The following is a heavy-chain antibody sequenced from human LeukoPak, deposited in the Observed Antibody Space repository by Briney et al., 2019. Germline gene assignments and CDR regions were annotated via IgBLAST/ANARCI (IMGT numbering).Heavy chain of an antibody. CDR1: GYTFTGHY. Sequence: ASVKVSCKASGYTFTGHYMHWVRQAPGQGLEWMGWINPSSGGTNCAQKFQDRVTMTRDTSISTAYMELRRLRSDDTAVYYCARGPSRAYWGQGTLVTVSS. V-gene: IGHV1-2*02. CDR2: INPSSGGT. J-gene: IGHJ4*02. CDR3: ARGPSRAY.